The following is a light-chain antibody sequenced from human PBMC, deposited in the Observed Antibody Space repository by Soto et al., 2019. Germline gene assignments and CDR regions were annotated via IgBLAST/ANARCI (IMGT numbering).Light chain of an antibody. CDR1: ESVTNY. CDR2: AAS. J-gene: IGKJ2*01. Sequence: DIQMTQSPSSLSASVGDRVTITCRASESVTNYLNWYQQKPGRAPKLLIYAASTLQSGVPSRFSGSGSGTEFTLTISCLQPEDFATYFCQQSYSTPYTFGQGTRLEIK. CDR3: QQSYSTPYT. V-gene: IGKV1-39*01.